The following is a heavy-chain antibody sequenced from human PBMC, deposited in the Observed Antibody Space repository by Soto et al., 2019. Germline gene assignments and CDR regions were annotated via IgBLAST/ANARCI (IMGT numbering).Heavy chain of an antibody. D-gene: IGHD2-21*01. J-gene: IGHJ6*03. CDR1: GFTFSSYE. CDR2: ISSSGSTI. CDR3: SSVAACGGDCYYYYYYYMDV. Sequence: GGSLRLSCAASGFTFSSYEMNWVRQAPGKGLEWVSYISSSGSTIYYADSVKGRFTISRDNAKNSLYLQMNSLRAEDTAVYYCSSVAACGGDCYYYYYYYMDVWGKGTTVTVSS. V-gene: IGHV3-48*03.